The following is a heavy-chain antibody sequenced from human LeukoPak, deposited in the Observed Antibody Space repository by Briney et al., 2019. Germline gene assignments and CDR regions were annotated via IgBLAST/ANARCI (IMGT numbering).Heavy chain of an antibody. CDR3: ARLLCTVTTCGAFDI. V-gene: IGHV3-30*03. CDR2: ISYDGSNK. D-gene: IGHD4-17*01. Sequence: PGGSLRLSCAASGFTFSSYGMHWVRQAPGKGLEWVAVISYDGSNKYYADSVKGRFTISRDNSKNTLYLQMNSLRAEDTAVYYCARLLCTVTTCGAFDIWGQGTMVTVSS. J-gene: IGHJ3*02. CDR1: GFTFSSYG.